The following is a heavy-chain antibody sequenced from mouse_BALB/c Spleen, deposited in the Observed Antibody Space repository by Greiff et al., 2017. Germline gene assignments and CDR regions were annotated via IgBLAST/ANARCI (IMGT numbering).Heavy chain of an antibody. CDR3: ARQWFAY. V-gene: IGHV5-12-2*01. CDR2: ISNGGGST. Sequence: EVHLVESGGGLVQPGGSLKLSCAASGFTFSSYTMSWVRQTPEKRLEWVAYISNGGGSTYYPDTVKGRFTISRDNAKNTLYLQMSSLKSEDTAMYYCARQWFAYWGQGTLVTVSA. CDR1: GFTFSSYT. J-gene: IGHJ3*01.